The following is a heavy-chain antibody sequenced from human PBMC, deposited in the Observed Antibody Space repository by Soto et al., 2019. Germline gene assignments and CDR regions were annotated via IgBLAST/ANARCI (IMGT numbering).Heavy chain of an antibody. CDR1: GFSLTASEVG. D-gene: IGHD1-26*01. CDR3: XXXXWEELRAFDI. CDR2: IYGDDER. J-gene: IGHJ3*02. Sequence: QITMKESGPALVRPTQTLTFTCTFSGFSLTASEVGVAWIRQPPGKALEWLALIYGDDERLYTPSLKRRLTXXXXXXXXXXXXXXXXXXXXXXXXXXXXXXXWEELRAFDIWGQGTVVIVSS. V-gene: IGHV2-5*02.